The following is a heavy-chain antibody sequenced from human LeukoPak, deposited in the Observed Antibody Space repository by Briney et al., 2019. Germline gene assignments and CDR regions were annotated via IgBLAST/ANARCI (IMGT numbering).Heavy chain of an antibody. J-gene: IGHJ4*02. CDR1: GFTFSSYA. CDR2: ISYDGSNK. Sequence: GSLRLSCAASGFTFSSYAMHWVRQAPGKGLEWVAVISYDGSNKYYADSVKGRFTISRDNSKNTLYLQMNSLRAEDTAVYYCASVCSGTSCHFDYWGQGTLVTVSS. V-gene: IGHV3-30-3*01. D-gene: IGHD2-2*01. CDR3: ASVCSGTSCHFDY.